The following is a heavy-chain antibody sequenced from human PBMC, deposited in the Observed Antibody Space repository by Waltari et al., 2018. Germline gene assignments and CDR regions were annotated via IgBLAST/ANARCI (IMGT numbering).Heavy chain of an antibody. CDR3: ERGIGDGYNLGLFDY. J-gene: IGHJ4*02. CDR2: INPNSGGT. V-gene: IGHV1-2*02. CDR1: GSTFTGYY. D-gene: IGHD5-12*01. Sequence: QVQLVQSGAEVKKPGASVKVSCKASGSTFTGYYMHWVRQARGQGLEWMGWINPNSGGTNYAQKFQGRVTMTRDTSISTAYMELSRLRSDDTAVYYCERGIGDGYNLGLFDYWGQGTLVTVSS.